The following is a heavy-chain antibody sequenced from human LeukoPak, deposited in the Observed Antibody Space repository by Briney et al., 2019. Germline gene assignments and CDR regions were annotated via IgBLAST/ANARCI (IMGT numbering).Heavy chain of an antibody. V-gene: IGHV3-23*01. CDR3: AKDLPTDYYGSGSYAHNY. Sequence: GGSLRLSCAASGFTLSSYAMSWVRQAPGKGLEWVSAISGSGGSTYYADSVKGRFTISRDNSKNTLYLQMNSLRAEDTAVYYCAKDLPTDYYGSGSYAHNYWGQGTLVTVSS. J-gene: IGHJ4*02. D-gene: IGHD3-10*01. CDR1: GFTLSSYA. CDR2: ISGSGGST.